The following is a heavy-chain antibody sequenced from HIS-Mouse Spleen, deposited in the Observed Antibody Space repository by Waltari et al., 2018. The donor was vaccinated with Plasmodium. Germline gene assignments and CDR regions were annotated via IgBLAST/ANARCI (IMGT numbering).Heavy chain of an antibody. D-gene: IGHD4-17*01. CDR1: GYSFTSYW. Sequence: EVQLVQSGAAVNKPGEYLKIYCKVSGYSFTSYWIVWVRPMAGKGLEWMGSSIPVDVNTRYRPSFQDRFNSSAYKSSSTADLQWSSLKASDTAMYYCARRDYGSYWYFDLWGRGTLVTVSS. CDR3: ARRDYGSYWYFDL. J-gene: IGHJ2*01. V-gene: IGHV5-51*01. CDR2: SIPVDVNT.